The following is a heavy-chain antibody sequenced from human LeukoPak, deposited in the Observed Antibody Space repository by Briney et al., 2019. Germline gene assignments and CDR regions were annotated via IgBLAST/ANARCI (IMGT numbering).Heavy chain of an antibody. J-gene: IGHJ4*02. V-gene: IGHV1-69*13. CDR3: ALTGYSYGLLFDY. Sequence: ASVKVSCKASGGTFSSYAISWVRQAPGQGLEWMGGIIPIFGTANYAQKFQGRVTITADESTSTAYMELSSLRSEDTAVYYCALTGYSYGLLFDYWGQGTLVTVSS. CDR1: GGTFSSYA. D-gene: IGHD5-18*01. CDR2: IIPIFGTA.